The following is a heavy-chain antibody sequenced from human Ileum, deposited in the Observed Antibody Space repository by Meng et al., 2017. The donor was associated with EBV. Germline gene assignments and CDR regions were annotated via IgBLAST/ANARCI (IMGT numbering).Heavy chain of an antibody. Sequence: LQLQAPGPGRLKPSETLSLSCTVSGGPINSSSYYWGWIRQPPGKGPEWIGSIYYSGRTYYNPSLKSRVTISVDTSKNQFSLKLSSVTAADTAVYYCARPIAAAGWFDPWGQGTLVTVSS. CDR3: ARPIAAAGWFDP. CDR1: GGPINSSSYY. V-gene: IGHV4-39*01. CDR2: IYYSGRT. J-gene: IGHJ5*02. D-gene: IGHD6-13*01.